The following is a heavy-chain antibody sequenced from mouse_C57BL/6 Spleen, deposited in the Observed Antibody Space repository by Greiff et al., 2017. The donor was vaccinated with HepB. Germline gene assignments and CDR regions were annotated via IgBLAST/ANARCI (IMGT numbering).Heavy chain of an antibody. CDR1: GYTFTDYN. Sequence: EVQLQQSGPELVKPGASVKMSCKASGYTFTDYNMHWVKQSHGKSLEWIGYINPNNGGTSYNQKFKGKATLTVNKSSSTAYMELRSLTSEDSAVYYWSSGIYYGYDWYFDVWGTGTTVTVSS. V-gene: IGHV1-22*01. CDR3: SSGIYYGYDWYFDV. CDR2: INPNNGGT. D-gene: IGHD2-2*01. J-gene: IGHJ1*03.